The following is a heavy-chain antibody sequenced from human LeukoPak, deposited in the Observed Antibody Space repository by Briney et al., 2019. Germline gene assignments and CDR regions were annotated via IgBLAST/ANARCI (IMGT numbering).Heavy chain of an antibody. Sequence: AAVKVSCKASGYTFTGYYMHWVRQAPGQGLEWMGWINPNSGGTNYAQKFQGRATMTRDTSISTAYMELSRLRSDDTAAYYCARVRRYCSSTSCYVCWGQGTLVTVSS. J-gene: IGHJ4*02. CDR2: INPNSGGT. CDR1: GYTFTGYY. V-gene: IGHV1-2*02. D-gene: IGHD2-2*01. CDR3: ARVRRYCSSTSCYVC.